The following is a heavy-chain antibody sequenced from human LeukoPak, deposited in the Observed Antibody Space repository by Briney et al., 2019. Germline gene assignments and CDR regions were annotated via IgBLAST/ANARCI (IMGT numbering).Heavy chain of an antibody. V-gene: IGHV4-61*08. CDR1: GGSISSGGYY. J-gene: IGHJ4*02. CDR3: ARAVSGRFDY. Sequence: SETLSLTCTVSGGSISSGGYYWGWIRQPPGKGPEWTGYIYYSGSTNYNPSLKSRVTISVDTSKNQFSLKLSSVTAADTAIYYCARAVSGRFDYWGQGTLVTVSS. D-gene: IGHD6-19*01. CDR2: IYYSGST.